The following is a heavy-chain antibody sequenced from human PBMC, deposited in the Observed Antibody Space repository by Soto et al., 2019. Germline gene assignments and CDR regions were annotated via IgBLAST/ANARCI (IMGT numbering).Heavy chain of an antibody. J-gene: IGHJ3*02. CDR1: GFSFSDYG. CDR2: VSYDGNNK. Sequence: GGSLRLSCVASGFSFSDYGMHWVRQAPGKGLEWVAVVSYDGNNKYYADSVKGRFTVSRDNSKDTLYLQVNSLRTEDTAVYYCAKVPYISGGYDMRGGALDIWGQGTMVTVSS. V-gene: IGHV3-30*18. CDR3: AKVPYISGGYDMRGGALDI. D-gene: IGHD5-12*01.